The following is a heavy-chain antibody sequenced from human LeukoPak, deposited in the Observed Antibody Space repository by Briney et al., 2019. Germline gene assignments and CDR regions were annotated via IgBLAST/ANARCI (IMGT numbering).Heavy chain of an antibody. Sequence: SETLSLTCSVSGDSISSYYWSWIRRSPGKGLEWIGYIHYSGNTNYNPSLKSRVTMSVDTSKNQFSLKLSSVTEADTAVYYCASQRERCGGDCYLFDYWGQGTLVTVSS. J-gene: IGHJ4*02. CDR3: ASQRERCGGDCYLFDY. CDR2: IHYSGNT. V-gene: IGHV4-59*01. CDR1: GDSISSYY. D-gene: IGHD2-21*02.